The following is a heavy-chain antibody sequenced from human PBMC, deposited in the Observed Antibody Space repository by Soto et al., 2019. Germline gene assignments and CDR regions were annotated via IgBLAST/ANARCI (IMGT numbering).Heavy chain of an antibody. CDR2: MSGSGGGT. V-gene: IGHV3-23*01. Sequence: EVQLLESGGGLVQPGGSLRLSCAASGFTLSSYAMSWVRQAPGKGLEWVSVMSGSGGGTNHADSVKGRFTISRDNSKNTLYLQMNSLRAEDTGVYNCAKSPGGSSGYWYYFDYWGQGTLVTVSS. D-gene: IGHD3-22*01. CDR1: GFTLSSYA. J-gene: IGHJ4*02. CDR3: AKSPGGSSGYWYYFDY.